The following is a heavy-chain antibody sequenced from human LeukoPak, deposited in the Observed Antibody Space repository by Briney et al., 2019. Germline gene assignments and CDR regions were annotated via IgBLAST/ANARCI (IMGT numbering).Heavy chain of an antibody. D-gene: IGHD6-13*01. CDR1: GGSISSYY. Sequence: SETLSLTCTVSGGSISSYYWSWIRRPAGKGLEWIGRIYTSGSTNYNPSLKSRVTMSVDTSKNQFSLKLSSVTAADTAVYYCARANSSSWYPTAYYFDYWGQGTLVTVSS. V-gene: IGHV4-4*07. CDR3: ARANSSSWYPTAYYFDY. CDR2: IYTSGST. J-gene: IGHJ4*02.